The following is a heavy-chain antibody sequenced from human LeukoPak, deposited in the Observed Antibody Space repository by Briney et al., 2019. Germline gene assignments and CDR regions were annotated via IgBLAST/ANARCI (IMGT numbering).Heavy chain of an antibody. CDR2: INHSGST. V-gene: IGHV4-39*07. D-gene: IGHD6-13*01. CDR3: ARAHTSSWYMDY. CDR1: GGSISSSNHY. J-gene: IGHJ4*02. Sequence: SETLSLTCTVSGGSISSSNHYWSWIRQPPGKGLEWIGEINHSGSTNYNPSLKSRVTISVDTSKNQFSLKLSSVTAADTALYYCARAHTSSWYMDYWGQGTLVTVSS.